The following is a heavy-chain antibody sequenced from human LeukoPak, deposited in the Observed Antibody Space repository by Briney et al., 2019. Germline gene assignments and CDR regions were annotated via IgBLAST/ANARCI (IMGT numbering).Heavy chain of an antibody. J-gene: IGHJ5*02. Sequence: ASVKVSCKASGYTFTGYYMHWVRQAPGQGLEWMGWINPNSGGTNYAQKFQGRVTMTRDTSISTAYMELSRLRSDDTAVYYCAREVVVITMGVWFDPWGQGTLVTVSS. CDR3: AREVVVITMGVWFDP. CDR2: INPNSGGT. D-gene: IGHD3-22*01. CDR1: GYTFTGYY. V-gene: IGHV1-2*02.